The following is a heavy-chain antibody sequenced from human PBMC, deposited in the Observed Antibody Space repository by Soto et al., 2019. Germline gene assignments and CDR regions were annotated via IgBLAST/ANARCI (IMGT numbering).Heavy chain of an antibody. CDR2: MNPNSGNT. V-gene: IGHV1-8*01. CDR3: ARGLRFLEWLLEYNWLDP. Sequence: ASVKVSCKASGYTFTSYDINWARQATGQGLEWMGWMNPNSGNTGYAQKFQGRVTMTRNTSISTAYMELSSLRYEDTAVYYCARGLRFLEWLLEYNWLDPWGQGTMVTISS. J-gene: IGHJ5*02. CDR1: GYTFTSYD. D-gene: IGHD3-3*01.